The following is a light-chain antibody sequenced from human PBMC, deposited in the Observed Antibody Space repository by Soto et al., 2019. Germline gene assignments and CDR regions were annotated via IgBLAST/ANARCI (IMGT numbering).Light chain of an antibody. V-gene: IGKV1-39*01. Sequence: DIPMTPSPSSLSASVGDRVSVTCRASQSISTFLNWYQQRPGEAPKLLIYAASSLQSGVPSRFSGSGSGADFTLTIGSLQPEDFETYYCQQSYTTPRTFGQGTKVEVK. CDR3: QQSYTTPRT. J-gene: IGKJ1*01. CDR2: AAS. CDR1: QSISTF.